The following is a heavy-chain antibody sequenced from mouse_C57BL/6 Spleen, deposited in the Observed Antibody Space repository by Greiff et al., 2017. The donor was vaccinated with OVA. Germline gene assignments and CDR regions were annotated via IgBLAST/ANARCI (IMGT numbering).Heavy chain of an antibody. CDR1: GYTFTDYE. D-gene: IGHD1-1*01. V-gene: IGHV1-15*01. CDR2: IDPETGGT. J-gene: IGHJ3*01. Sequence: QVQLKQSGAELVRPGASVTLSCKASGYTFTDYEMHWVKQTPVHGLEWIGAIDPETGGTAYNQKFKGKAILTADKSSSTAYMELRSLTSEDSAVYYCTRWVVATRNAYWGQGTLVTVSA. CDR3: TRWVVATRNAY.